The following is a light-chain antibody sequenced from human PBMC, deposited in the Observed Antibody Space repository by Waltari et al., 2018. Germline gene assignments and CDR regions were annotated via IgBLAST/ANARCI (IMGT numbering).Light chain of an antibody. CDR3: QTGGHGTWV. CDR2: VNSDGSH. CDR1: SGHSSNV. Sequence: QLVLTQSPSASASLGASVKLTCTLSSGHSSNVIAWHQQQPEKGPRYLMKVNSDGSHSKGDKIPDRFSGSSLGAEHYLTISSLQAEDEADYYCQTGGHGTWVFGGGTKLTVL. J-gene: IGLJ3*02. V-gene: IGLV4-69*01.